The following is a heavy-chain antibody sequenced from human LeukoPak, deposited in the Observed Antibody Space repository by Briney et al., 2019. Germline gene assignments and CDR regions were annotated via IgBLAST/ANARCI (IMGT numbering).Heavy chain of an antibody. CDR3: AREDHTANNWFDP. D-gene: IGHD5-18*01. Sequence: SVKVSCKASGGSFSSYGISWVRQAPGQGLEWVGGIIPMLGRSNYAQKSQGRVTISTDESTSKAYMEMSSLRSEDTAVYYCAREDHTANNWFDPWGQGTLVTVSS. V-gene: IGHV1-69*05. J-gene: IGHJ5*02. CDR2: IIPMLGRS. CDR1: GGSFSSYG.